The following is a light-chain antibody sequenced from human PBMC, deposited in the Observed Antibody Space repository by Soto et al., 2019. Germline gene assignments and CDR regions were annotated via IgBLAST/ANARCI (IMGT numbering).Light chain of an antibody. J-gene: IGKJ4*01. CDR2: GAS. Sequence: EIVMTQSPATLSVSPGERATLSCRASQSVSSNLAWYQQKTGQAPRLLIYGASTRATSIPARFSGSGSGTEFTLTISSLQSEDFALYYCQQYNDWPPLTFGGGTKVEIK. V-gene: IGKV3-15*01. CDR1: QSVSSN. CDR3: QQYNDWPPLT.